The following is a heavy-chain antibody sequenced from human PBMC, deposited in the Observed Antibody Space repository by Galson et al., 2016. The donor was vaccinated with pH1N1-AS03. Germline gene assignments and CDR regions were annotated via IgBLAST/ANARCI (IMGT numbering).Heavy chain of an antibody. CDR3: VRRRNDFDY. CDR1: GYSFINYW. CDR2: IDPSDSQT. Sequence: QSGAEVKKPGESLKISCKGSGYSFINYWITWVRQMPGKGLEWMGRIDPSDSQTTYSPSFQGHVTISADKSITTAYLQWSSLKASDTAMYYCVRRRNDFDYWGQGTLVTVSS. V-gene: IGHV5-10-1*01. J-gene: IGHJ4*02.